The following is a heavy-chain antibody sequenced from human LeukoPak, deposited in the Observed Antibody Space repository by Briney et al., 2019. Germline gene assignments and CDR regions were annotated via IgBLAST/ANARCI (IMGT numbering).Heavy chain of an antibody. V-gene: IGHV3-48*03. CDR3: ARCDSSGCYYARYYYYYMDV. Sequence: GGSLRLSCAASGFTFSSYEMNWVRQAPGKGLEWVSYISSSGSTIYYADSVKGRFTISRDNAKNSLYLQMNSLRAEDTAVYYCARCDSSGCYYARYYYYYMDVWGKGTTVTVSS. CDR1: GFTFSSYE. CDR2: ISSSGSTI. D-gene: IGHD3-22*01. J-gene: IGHJ6*03.